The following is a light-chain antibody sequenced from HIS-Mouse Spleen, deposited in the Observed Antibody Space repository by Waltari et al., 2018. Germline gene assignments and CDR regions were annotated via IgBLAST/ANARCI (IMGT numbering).Light chain of an antibody. CDR1: QSVSSY. CDR2: DAS. V-gene: IGKV3-11*01. CDR3: QQRSNWPPLT. Sequence: EIVLTQSPATLSLSPGERATLSCRASQSVSSYLAWYQQKPGPAPRLLIYDASNRATCIPARFSGSGAGTDFTLTISRLEPEDFAGYYCQQRSNWPPLTFGGGTKVEIK. J-gene: IGKJ4*01.